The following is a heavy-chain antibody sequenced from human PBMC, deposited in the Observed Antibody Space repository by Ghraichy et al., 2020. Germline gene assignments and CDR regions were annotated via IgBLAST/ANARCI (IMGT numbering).Heavy chain of an antibody. CDR2: INPNSGGT. CDR1: GYTFTGYY. CDR3: ARGLYSSSWYKQWLSNGDYYYGMDV. Sequence: ASVKVSCKASGYTFTGYYMHWVRQAPGQGLEWMGRINPNSGGTNYAQKFQGRVTMTRDTSISTAYMELSRLRSDDTAVYYCARGLYSSSWYKQWLSNGDYYYGMDVWGQGTTVTVSS. V-gene: IGHV1-2*06. D-gene: IGHD6-13*01. J-gene: IGHJ6*02.